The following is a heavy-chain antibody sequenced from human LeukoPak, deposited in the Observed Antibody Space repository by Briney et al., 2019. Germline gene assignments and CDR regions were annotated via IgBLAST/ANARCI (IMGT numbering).Heavy chain of an antibody. CDR2: ISGSGGNT. V-gene: IGHV3-23*01. CDR3: AKDARTGAIYDAFDI. J-gene: IGHJ3*02. D-gene: IGHD1-26*01. CDR1: GFTFSSYA. Sequence: TGGSLRLSCAASGFTFSSYAMSWVRQAPGKGLEWVSVISGSGGNTYFADSVKGRFTISRDNSKNTLYLQMNSLRAEDTAVYYCAKDARTGAIYDAFDIWGQGTMVTVSS.